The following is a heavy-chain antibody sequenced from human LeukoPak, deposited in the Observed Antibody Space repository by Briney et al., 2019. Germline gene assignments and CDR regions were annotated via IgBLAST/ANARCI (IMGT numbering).Heavy chain of an antibody. CDR2: IRYDGSRT. Sequence: GGSLRLPCAASGFIFNNFGMYWVCQAPGKGLEWVAFIRYDGSRTYYTDSVKGRFTISRDNSNNTLYLQMNSLRPEDTAVYFCAKDRSWGMNSAEYWGQGTLVTVSS. J-gene: IGHJ4*02. D-gene: IGHD7-27*01. V-gene: IGHV3-30*02. CDR3: AKDRSWGMNSAEY. CDR1: GFIFNNFG.